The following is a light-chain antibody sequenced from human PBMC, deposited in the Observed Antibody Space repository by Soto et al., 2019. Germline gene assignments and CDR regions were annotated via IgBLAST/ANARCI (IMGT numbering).Light chain of an antibody. CDR2: RNN. V-gene: IGLV1-47*01. CDR3: AAWDDSLSGYV. J-gene: IGLJ1*01. Sequence: QSVLTQPPSASGTPGQRVTISCFGGRSNIGGNYVYWYQQLPGTAPKLLIHRNNQRPSGVPDRLSGSKSGTSASLVISGFRSEDEADYYCAAWDDSLSGYVFGTGTKLTVL. CDR1: RSNIGGNY.